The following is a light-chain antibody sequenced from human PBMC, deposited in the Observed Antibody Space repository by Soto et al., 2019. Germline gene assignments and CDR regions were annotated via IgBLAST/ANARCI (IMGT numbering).Light chain of an antibody. J-gene: IGLJ1*01. CDR1: SGDVGYYNY. CDR3: NSYAGNNRYL. CDR2: EVT. Sequence: QSALTQPASVSGSPGQSITISCTGASGDVGYYNYVSWFQQHPGKAPKLIIYEVTKRPSGVPNRFSGSKSGNTASLTVSGLQAEDEADYYCNSYAGNNRYLFGTGTKVTVL. V-gene: IGLV2-8*01.